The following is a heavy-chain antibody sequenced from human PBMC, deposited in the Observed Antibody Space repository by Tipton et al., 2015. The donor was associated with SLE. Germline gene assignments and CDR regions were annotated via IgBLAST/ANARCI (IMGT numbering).Heavy chain of an antibody. J-gene: IGHJ4*02. CDR1: ELVFSNYA. CDR3: AKDHSGWDPTYYFDY. V-gene: IGHV3-30*02. CDR2: IGYDETDE. Sequence: GSLRLSCAASELVFSNYAMHWVRQAPGKGLEWVAIIGYDETDEHYADSVKGRFTISRDNSKNTLYLQMNSLRPEDTAVYYCAKDHSGWDPTYYFDYWGQGTLVTVSS. D-gene: IGHD3-22*01.